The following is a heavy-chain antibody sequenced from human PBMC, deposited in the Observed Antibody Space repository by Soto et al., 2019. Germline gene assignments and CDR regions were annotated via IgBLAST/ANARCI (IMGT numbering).Heavy chain of an antibody. CDR1: GGSIISCAYY. CDR3: AREGSSADGSGSDKLYHGMDV. D-gene: IGHD3-10*01. J-gene: IGHJ6*02. CDR2: IYYSGIT. Sequence: SETLSLTCTVSGGSIISCAYYWSWIRQAPGKGLEWIGLIYYSGITDYNPSLKSRVAISIDTSKNQFSLNLSSVTAADTAVYYCAREGSSADGSGSDKLYHGMDVWGQGTTVTVSS. V-gene: IGHV4-30-4*01.